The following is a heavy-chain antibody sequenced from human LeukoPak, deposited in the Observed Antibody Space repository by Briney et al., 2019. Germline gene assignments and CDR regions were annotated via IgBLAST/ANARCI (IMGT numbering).Heavy chain of an antibody. CDR2: IHYSGGT. CDR1: SGSISGYY. Sequence: SETLSLTCPVSSGSISGYYWSWIRQPPGKGLEWIGQIHYSGGTIYNPSLKSRVTISVDTSKNQFSLKLSSGSAADTAAYYCARHGTGQKAFNIWGQGTMVTVSS. CDR3: ARHGTGQKAFNI. J-gene: IGHJ3*02. V-gene: IGHV4-59*08. D-gene: IGHD1-14*01.